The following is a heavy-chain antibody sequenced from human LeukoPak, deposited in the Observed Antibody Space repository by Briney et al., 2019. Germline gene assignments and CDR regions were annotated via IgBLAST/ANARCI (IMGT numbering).Heavy chain of an antibody. CDR1: GFTVSSNY. CDR2: ISGSGDNT. D-gene: IGHD6-6*01. CDR3: AKWKYSNSGIDDY. J-gene: IGHJ4*02. Sequence: GGSLRLSCAASGFTVSSNYMSWVRQAPGKGLEWVSVISGSGDNTYYADSVKGRFTISRDNSKNMLYLQMNSLRAEDTAVYYCAKWKYSNSGIDDYWGQGTLVTVSS. V-gene: IGHV3-23*01.